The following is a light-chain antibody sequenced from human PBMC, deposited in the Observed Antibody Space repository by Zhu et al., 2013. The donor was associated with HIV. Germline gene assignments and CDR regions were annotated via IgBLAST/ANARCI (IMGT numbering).Light chain of an antibody. V-gene: IGLV3-21*03. Sequence: SYVLTQPPSLSLAPGKTARITCGGNNIGTKSVHWYQQKPGQAPILVLYDDSDRPSGIPERFSGSNSGNTATLTISRVEAGDEAEYYCQVWDRTTFHYVFGPGTKVTVL. CDR3: QVWDRTTFHYV. J-gene: IGLJ1*01. CDR1: NIGTKS. CDR2: DDS.